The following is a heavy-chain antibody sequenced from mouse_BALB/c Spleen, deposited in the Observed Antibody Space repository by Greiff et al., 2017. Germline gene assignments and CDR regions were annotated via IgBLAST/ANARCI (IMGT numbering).Heavy chain of an antibody. CDR2: IWAGGST. D-gene: IGHD2-1*01. J-gene: IGHJ3*01. CDR1: GFSLTSYG. CDR3: ARGDYGNYAY. V-gene: IGHV2-9*02. Sequence: VQLKESGPGLVAPSQSLSITCTVSGFSLTSYGVHWVRQPPGKGLEWLGVIWAGGSTNYNSALMSRLSISKDNSKSQVFLKMNSLQTDDTAMYYCARGDYGNYAYWGQGTLVTVSA.